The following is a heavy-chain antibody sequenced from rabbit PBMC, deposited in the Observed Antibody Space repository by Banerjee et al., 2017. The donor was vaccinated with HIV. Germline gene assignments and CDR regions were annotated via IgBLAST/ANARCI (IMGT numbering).Heavy chain of an antibody. D-gene: IGHD8-1*01. CDR1: GFSFSSGYD. J-gene: IGHJ4*01. Sequence: QEQLVESGGGLVQPEGSLTLTCTASGFSFSSGYDMCWVRQAPGKGLEWIACIATSSGMTWYANWAKGRFTSSTTSSTTVTLQMTSLTAADTATYFCARGISSDWSFNLWGQGTLVTVS. CDR2: IATSSGMT. V-gene: IGHV1S45*01. CDR3: ARGISSDWSFNL.